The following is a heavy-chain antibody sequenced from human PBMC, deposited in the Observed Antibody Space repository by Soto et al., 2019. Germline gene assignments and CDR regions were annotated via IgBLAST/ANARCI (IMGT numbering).Heavy chain of an antibody. Sequence: QLQLVQSGAEVKKPGASVKVSCKVSGYSLIESSMSWVRQAPGKGLEWMGGFGVEDGKTIYAQKFQGRITMTDDTSTDTAYMELSSLRSEDTAVYYCATNSGSYYRISTFDYYYGMDVWGQGTTVIVS. CDR1: GYSLIESS. CDR2: FGVEDGKT. V-gene: IGHV1-24*01. D-gene: IGHD3-10*01. J-gene: IGHJ6*02. CDR3: ATNSGSYYRISTFDYYYGMDV.